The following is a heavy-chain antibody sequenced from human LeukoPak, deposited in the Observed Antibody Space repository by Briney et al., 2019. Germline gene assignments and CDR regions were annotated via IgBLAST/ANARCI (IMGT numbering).Heavy chain of an antibody. CDR2: INGGGYNT. Sequence: GGSLRLSCAASGFTFNNYVMSWVRQAPGKGLEWVSTINGGGYNTYYADSVKGRFTISRDNSKNTLSLQVNTLRAEDTAVYYCARASGIYGSGWYFDYWGQGTLSPSPQ. V-gene: IGHV3-23*01. D-gene: IGHD6-19*01. J-gene: IGHJ4*02. CDR1: GFTFNNYV. CDR3: ARASGIYGSGWYFDY.